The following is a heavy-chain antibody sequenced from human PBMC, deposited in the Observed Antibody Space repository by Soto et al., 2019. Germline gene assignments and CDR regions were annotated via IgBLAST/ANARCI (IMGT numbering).Heavy chain of an antibody. CDR3: ARHQGDCSGGSCYSFDAFDI. J-gene: IGHJ3*02. Sequence: QLQLQESGPGLVKPSETLSLTCTVSGGSISSSSYYWGWIRQPPGKGLEWIGSIYYSGSTYYNPSLKSRVTISVDTSKNQFSLKLSSVTAADTAVYYCARHQGDCSGGSCYSFDAFDIWGQGTMVTVSS. V-gene: IGHV4-39*01. CDR1: GGSISSSSYY. CDR2: IYYSGST. D-gene: IGHD2-15*01.